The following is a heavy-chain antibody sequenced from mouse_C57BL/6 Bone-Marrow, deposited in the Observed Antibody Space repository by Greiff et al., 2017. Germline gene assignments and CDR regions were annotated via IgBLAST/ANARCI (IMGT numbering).Heavy chain of an antibody. CDR3: ARRDYGSSYDWYFDV. CDR1: GYTFTSYD. D-gene: IGHD1-1*01. CDR2: IYPRDGST. J-gene: IGHJ1*03. V-gene: IGHV1-85*01. Sequence: LEESGPELVKPGASVKLSCKASGYTFTSYDINWVKQRPGQGLEWIGWIYPRDGSTKYNEKFKGKATLTVDTSSSTASMELHSLTSEDSAVYFCARRDYGSSYDWYFDVWGTGTTVTVSS.